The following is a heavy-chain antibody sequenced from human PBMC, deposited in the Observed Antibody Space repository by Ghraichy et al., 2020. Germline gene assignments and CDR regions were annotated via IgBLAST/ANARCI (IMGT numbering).Heavy chain of an antibody. Sequence: GESLNISCAASGFTFSSYAMSWVRQAPGKGLEWVSAISGSGGSTYYADSVKGRFTISRDNSKNTLYLQMNSLRAEDTAVYYCASPYGGNSVIDYWGQGTLVTVSS. J-gene: IGHJ4*02. CDR1: GFTFSSYA. CDR3: ASPYGGNSVIDY. D-gene: IGHD4-23*01. CDR2: ISGSGGST. V-gene: IGHV3-23*01.